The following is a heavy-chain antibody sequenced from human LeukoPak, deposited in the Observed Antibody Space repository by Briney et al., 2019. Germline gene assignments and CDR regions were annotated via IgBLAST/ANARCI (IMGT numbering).Heavy chain of an antibody. CDR3: ASSDIAAAGPGEVFDI. D-gene: IGHD6-13*01. Sequence: ASVMVSCKASGYTFTSYYMHWVRQAPGQGLEWMGIINPSGGSTSYAQKFQGRVTMTRDTSTSTVYMELSSLRSEDTAVYYCASSDIAAAGPGEVFDIWGQGTMVTVSS. CDR1: GYTFTSYY. CDR2: INPSGGST. V-gene: IGHV1-46*01. J-gene: IGHJ3*02.